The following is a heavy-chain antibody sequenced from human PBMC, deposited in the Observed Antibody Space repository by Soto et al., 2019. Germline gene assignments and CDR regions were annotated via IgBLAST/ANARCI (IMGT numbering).Heavy chain of an antibody. V-gene: IGHV5-51*01. Sequence: GESLKISCKGSGYSFTSYWIGWVRQMPGKGLEWMGIIYPGDSDTRYSPSFQGQVTISADKSISTAYLQWSSLKASDTAMYYCARHLAARGYXYYYYMDVWGKGTTVTVSS. D-gene: IGHD6-6*01. CDR3: ARHLAARGYXYYYYMDV. J-gene: IGHJ6*03. CDR1: GYSFTSYW. CDR2: IYPGDSDT.